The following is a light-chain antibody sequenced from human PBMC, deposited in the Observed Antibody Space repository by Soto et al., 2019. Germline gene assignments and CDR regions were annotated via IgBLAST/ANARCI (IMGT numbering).Light chain of an antibody. CDR3: QTWGSGIVV. CDR2: LNSDGSH. V-gene: IGLV4-69*01. CDR1: SGHSNYA. Sequence: QPVLTQSPSASASLGASVKLTCTLSSGHSNYAIAWHQQQSEKGPRYLMKLNSDGSHSKGDGIPDRFSGSSSGAERYLTISSLQYEDEADYYGQTWGSGIVVFGGGTKLTVL. J-gene: IGLJ2*01.